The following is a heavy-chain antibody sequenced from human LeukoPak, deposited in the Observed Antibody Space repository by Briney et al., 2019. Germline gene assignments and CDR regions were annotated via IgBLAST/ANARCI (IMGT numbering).Heavy chain of an antibody. CDR1: GGSISSGSYY. J-gene: IGHJ6*03. CDR3: ARVVILTGYYMDV. CDR2: IYTSGST. Sequence: PSETLSLTCTVSGGSISSGSYYWSWIRQPAGKGLEWIGRIYTSGSTNYNPSLKSRVTISVDTSKNQFSLKLSSMTAADTAVYYCARVVILTGYYMDVWGKGTTVTISS. V-gene: IGHV4-61*02. D-gene: IGHD3-9*01.